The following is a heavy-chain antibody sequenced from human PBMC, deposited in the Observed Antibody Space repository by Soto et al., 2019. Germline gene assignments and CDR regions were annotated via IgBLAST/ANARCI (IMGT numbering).Heavy chain of an antibody. CDR2: FDPEDGET. Sequence: ASVKVSFKVSGYTLTELSMHWVRQAPGKGLEWMGGFDPEDGETIYAQKFQGRVTMTEDTSTDTAYMELSSLRSEDTAVYYCATAYCSSTSCYVRSLHWGQGTQVTVSS. J-gene: IGHJ4*02. CDR1: GYTLTELS. D-gene: IGHD2-2*01. CDR3: ATAYCSSTSCYVRSLH. V-gene: IGHV1-24*01.